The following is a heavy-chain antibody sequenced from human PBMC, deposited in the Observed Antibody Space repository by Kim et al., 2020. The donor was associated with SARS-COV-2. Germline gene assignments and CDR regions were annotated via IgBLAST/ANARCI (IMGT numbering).Heavy chain of an antibody. D-gene: IGHD6-13*01. Sequence: YNPSLKSRVTISVDTSKNQFSLKLSSVTAADTAVYYCASPYSSSWAPFDYWGQGTLVTVSS. V-gene: IGHV4-39*01. CDR3: ASPYSSSWAPFDY. J-gene: IGHJ4*02.